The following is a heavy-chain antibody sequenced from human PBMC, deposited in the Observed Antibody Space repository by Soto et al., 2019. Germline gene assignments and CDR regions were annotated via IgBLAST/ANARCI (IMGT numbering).Heavy chain of an antibody. CDR1: GGSFSGYY. CDR3: ARVSSTSGHGVGNWFDP. V-gene: IGHV4-34*01. Sequence: ETLSLTCAVYGGSFSGYYWSWIRQPPGKGLEWIGEINHSGSTNYNPSLKSRVTISVDTSKNQFSLKLSSVTAADTAVYYCARVSSTSGHGVGNWFDPWGQGTLVTVSS. J-gene: IGHJ5*02. D-gene: IGHD2-2*01. CDR2: INHSGST.